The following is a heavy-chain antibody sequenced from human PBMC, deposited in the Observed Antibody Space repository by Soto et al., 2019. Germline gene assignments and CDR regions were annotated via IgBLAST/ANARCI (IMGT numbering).Heavy chain of an antibody. CDR2: ISYDGSNK. V-gene: IGHV3-30-3*01. Sequence: GGSLRLSCAASGFTFSSYAMHWVRQAPGKGLEWVAVISYDGSNKYYADSVKGRFTISRDNSKNTLYLQMNSLRAEDTAVYYCARDNNRMCTNGVCYTATGPEKYYYYGMDVWGQGTTVTVSS. D-gene: IGHD2-8*01. CDR1: GFTFSSYA. CDR3: ARDNNRMCTNGVCYTATGPEKYYYYGMDV. J-gene: IGHJ6*02.